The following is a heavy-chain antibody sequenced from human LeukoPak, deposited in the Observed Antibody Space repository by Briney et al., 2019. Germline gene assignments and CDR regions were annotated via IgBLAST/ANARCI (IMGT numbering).Heavy chain of an antibody. CDR2: ISGSGGST. Sequence: PGGSLRLSCAASGFTFSSYAMSWVRQAPGKGLEWVSAISGSGGSTYYADSVKGRFTISRDNSKNTLYLQMNSLRAEDTAVYYCAKSMGEAAAGIPEYFQHWGQGTLVTVSS. CDR3: AKSMGEAAAGIPEYFQH. J-gene: IGHJ1*01. D-gene: IGHD6-13*01. V-gene: IGHV3-23*01. CDR1: GFTFSSYA.